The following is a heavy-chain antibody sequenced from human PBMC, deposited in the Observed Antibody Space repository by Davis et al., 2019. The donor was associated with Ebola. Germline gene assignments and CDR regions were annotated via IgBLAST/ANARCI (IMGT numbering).Heavy chain of an antibody. D-gene: IGHD2-2*02. CDR3: ARDGCSDSRCYTRTGNWLDP. J-gene: IGHJ5*02. Sequence: AASVKVSCKTSGYMFTAYGITWVRQAPGQGLEWLGWISGYNGRTNLAQNVQGRVTLTTDTSTSTAYMELTSLRVDDTAVYYCARDGCSDSRCYTRTGNWLDPWGRGTQVTVSS. CDR1: GYMFTAYG. CDR2: ISGYNGRT. V-gene: IGHV1-18*01.